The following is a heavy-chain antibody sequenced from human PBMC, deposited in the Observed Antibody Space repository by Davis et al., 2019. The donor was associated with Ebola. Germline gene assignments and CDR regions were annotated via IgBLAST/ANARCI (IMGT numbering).Heavy chain of an antibody. CDR3: VPGTWI. Sequence: GESLKISCAASGFTFSNYAIHWVRQAPGKGLEWVAVISYVGTNERYADSVKGRFTISRDNSKNTLYLQMNSLRSEDTAIYYCVPGTWIRGQGTLVTVSS. CDR2: ISYVGTNE. D-gene: IGHD5-18*01. V-gene: IGHV3-30-3*01. J-gene: IGHJ4*02. CDR1: GFTFSNYA.